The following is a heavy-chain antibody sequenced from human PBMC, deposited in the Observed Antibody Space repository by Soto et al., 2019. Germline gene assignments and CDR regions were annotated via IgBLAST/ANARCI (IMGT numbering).Heavy chain of an antibody. V-gene: IGHV3-30*18. J-gene: IGHJ6*02. CDR2: ISNDGNNE. D-gene: IGHD1-26*01. CDR3: AKEGPGGGRHFYYGMDV. CDR1: GFVFSDYG. Sequence: KLVESGGGVVQPGRSLSLSCAASGFVFSDYGMHWVRQAPGKGLEWVALISNDGNNEFYREAVKGRLSISRGRSTNTVDLLMNSLRPEDTGVYYCAKEGPGGGRHFYYGMDVWGQGTTVTVSS.